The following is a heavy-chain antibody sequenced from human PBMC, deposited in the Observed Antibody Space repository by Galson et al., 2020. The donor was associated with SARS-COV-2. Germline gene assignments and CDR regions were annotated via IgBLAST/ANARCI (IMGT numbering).Heavy chain of an antibody. CDR1: GLTFINYE. V-gene: IGHV3-48*03. CDR2: ISDSGTNT. J-gene: IGHJ3*01. D-gene: IGHD6-13*01. Sequence: GGSLRLSCAASGLTFINYEMNWVRQAPGKGLEWISYISDSGTNTYYADSVKGRFTISRDNAKNSVYLQMTSLRAEDTAVYYCSSPYLAAASFFGACDLWGRGTLVTVAS. CDR3: SSPYLAAASFFGACDL.